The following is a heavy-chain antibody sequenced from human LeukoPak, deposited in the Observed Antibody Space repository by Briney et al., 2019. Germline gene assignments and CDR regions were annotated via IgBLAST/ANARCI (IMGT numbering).Heavy chain of an antibody. CDR3: AGRFRTGGNIHHDAYDV. CDR1: GDSINDYF. Sequence: SETLSLTCTVSGDSINDYFWGWIRQPPGKGLDWIGHIYSVGSPTCSPSLMSRVSISVDSSKNQFSLELTSVTAADTAVYYCAGRFRTGGNIHHDAYDVWGQGTVVTVSS. J-gene: IGHJ3*01. CDR2: IYSVGSP. D-gene: IGHD1-14*01. V-gene: IGHV4-4*09.